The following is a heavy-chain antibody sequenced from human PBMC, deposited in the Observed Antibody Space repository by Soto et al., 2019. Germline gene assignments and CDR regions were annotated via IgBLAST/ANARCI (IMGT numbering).Heavy chain of an antibody. Sequence: EVQLLESGGGLVQPGGSLRLTCAASGFPFSSYAMSWIRQAPGQGLEWVSSISGSGRSTYYPDSVEGRFTISRDNFKDNLYLQLNILRAEDMAIYYCVKSRFKSLTTGGDAWCQGALVTVSS. J-gene: IGHJ4*02. CDR3: VKSRFKSLTTGGDA. V-gene: IGHV3-23*01. CDR2: ISGSGRST. CDR1: GFPFSSYA. D-gene: IGHD4-17*01.